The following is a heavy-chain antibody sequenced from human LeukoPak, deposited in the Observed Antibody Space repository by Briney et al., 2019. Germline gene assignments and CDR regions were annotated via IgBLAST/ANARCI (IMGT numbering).Heavy chain of an antibody. CDR3: ARDKKPQEVWFGVRDY. Sequence: PGGSLRLSCAASGFTFSSYSMNWVRQAPGKGLEWVSCISSSSSYIYYADSVKGRFTISRDNAKNSLYLQMNSLRAEDTAVYYCARDKKPQEVWFGVRDYWGQGTLVTVSS. D-gene: IGHD3-10*01. V-gene: IGHV3-21*01. CDR1: GFTFSSYS. J-gene: IGHJ4*02. CDR2: ISSSSSYI.